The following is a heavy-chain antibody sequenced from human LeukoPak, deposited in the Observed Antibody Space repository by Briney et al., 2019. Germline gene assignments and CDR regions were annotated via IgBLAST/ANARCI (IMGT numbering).Heavy chain of an antibody. CDR3: ARESPVAEEAFDI. Sequence: GGSLRLSCAASGFIFSTYWMSWVRQAPGKGLEWVANIKQDGSEKYYVDSVKGRFTISRDIAKNSLYLQMNSLRAEDTALYYCARESPVAEEAFDIWGQGTMVTVSS. CDR1: GFIFSTYW. J-gene: IGHJ3*02. CDR2: IKQDGSEK. D-gene: IGHD2-15*01. V-gene: IGHV3-7*01.